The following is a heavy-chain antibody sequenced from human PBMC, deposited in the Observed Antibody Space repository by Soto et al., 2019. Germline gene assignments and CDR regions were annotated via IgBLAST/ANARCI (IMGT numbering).Heavy chain of an antibody. CDR1: GYTFTSYD. CDR3: ARGKQQLAPRDWFDP. V-gene: IGHV1-8*01. D-gene: IGHD6-13*01. CDR2: MNPNSGNT. J-gene: IGHJ5*02. Sequence: ASVKVSCKASGYTFTSYDINWVRQATGQGLEWMGWMNPNSGNTGYAQKFQGRVTMTRNTSISTAYMELSSLRSEDTAVYYCARGKQQLAPRDWFDPWGQGTLVTVSS.